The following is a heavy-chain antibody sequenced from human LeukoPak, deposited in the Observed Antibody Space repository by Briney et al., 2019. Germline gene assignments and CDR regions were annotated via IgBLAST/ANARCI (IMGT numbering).Heavy chain of an antibody. CDR2: ISDDGSSK. D-gene: IGHD2-2*03. CDR1: GFTFSNHA. CDR3: ARVDDLGAFDI. V-gene: IGHV3-30*04. J-gene: IGHJ3*02. Sequence: ARSLRLSCVASGFTFSNHAMHWVRQGPGKGLEWVTVISDDGSSKFYADSVKGRFTISRDNSKNTLVLQINSLRPEDTAVYYCARVDDLGAFDIWGQGTLVTVSS.